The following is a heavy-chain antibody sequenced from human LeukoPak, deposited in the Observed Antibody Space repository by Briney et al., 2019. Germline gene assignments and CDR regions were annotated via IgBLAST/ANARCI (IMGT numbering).Heavy chain of an antibody. Sequence: GGSLRLSCAASGFTFSSYAMSWVRQAPGKGLEWVSAISGSGGSTYYADSVKGRFTISRDNSKNTLYLQMNSLGAEDTAVYYCAKVRLRGGWYWDYWGQGTLVTVSS. CDR2: ISGSGGST. CDR3: AKVRLRGGWYWDY. CDR1: GFTFSSYA. V-gene: IGHV3-23*01. J-gene: IGHJ4*02. D-gene: IGHD6-19*01.